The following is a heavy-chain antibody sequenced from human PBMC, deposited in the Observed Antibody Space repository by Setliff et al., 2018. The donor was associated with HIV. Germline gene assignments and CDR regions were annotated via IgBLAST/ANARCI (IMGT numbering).Heavy chain of an antibody. CDR3: ARHPFPPMRDYYYYIDA. D-gene: IGHD3-10*01. J-gene: IGHJ4*02. Sequence: PSETLSLTCTVSDGSISRTSYYWGWIRQPPGRGLEWIGSVYYTGSTYYNPSLKSRVTISVDTSKNQFSLKLRSVSAADTAVYYCARHPFPPMRDYYYYIDAWGQGTLVTVSS. CDR2: VYYTGST. V-gene: IGHV4-39*01. CDR1: DGSISRTSYY.